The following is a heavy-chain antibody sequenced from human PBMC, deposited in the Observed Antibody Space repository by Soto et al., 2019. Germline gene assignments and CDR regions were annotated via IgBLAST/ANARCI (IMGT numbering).Heavy chain of an antibody. D-gene: IGHD1-26*01. V-gene: IGHV3-66*01. CDR3: ARWQHSGTSFKNGMDV. Sequence: EVQLVESGGGLVQPGGSLRLSCAASGFTVSSNYMNWVRQAPGKGLEWVSVINSGGSTYYADSVKGRFTISRDNSKNTLYLQMNSLRAEDTAVYYCARWQHSGTSFKNGMDVWGQGTTVTVSS. CDR2: INSGGST. J-gene: IGHJ6*02. CDR1: GFTVSSNY.